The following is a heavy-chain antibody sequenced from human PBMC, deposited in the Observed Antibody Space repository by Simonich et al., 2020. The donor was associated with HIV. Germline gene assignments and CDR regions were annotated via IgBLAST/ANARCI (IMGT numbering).Heavy chain of an antibody. CDR3: ARGMGSSWYGIDY. J-gene: IGHJ4*02. D-gene: IGHD6-13*01. CDR2: INHSVIP. CDR1: GGSFSGYY. V-gene: IGHV4-34*01. Sequence: QVQLQQWGAGLLKPSETLSLTCAVYGGSFSGYYWNWIRQPPGKGLERVGEINHSVIPNDNPSLKRRVILSVDTSKNQFSLKVTSVTAADTAVYYCARGMGSSWYGIDYWGQGTLVTVSS.